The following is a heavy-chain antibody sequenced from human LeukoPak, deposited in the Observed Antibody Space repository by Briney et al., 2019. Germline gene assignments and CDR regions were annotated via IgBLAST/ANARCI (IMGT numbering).Heavy chain of an antibody. CDR2: IYTRGST. V-gene: IGHV4-4*07. D-gene: IGHD2-15*01. CDR3: ARGRYCSADVCSGGDAFDI. Sequence: SETLSLTCTVSGGSINDYYWSWIRQPAGKGLEWIGRIYTRGSTNYNPSLKSRVTMSVDTSKNQFSLKLSSVTAADTAVYYCARGRYCSADVCSGGDAFDIWGQGTMVSVSS. J-gene: IGHJ3*02. CDR1: GGSINDYY.